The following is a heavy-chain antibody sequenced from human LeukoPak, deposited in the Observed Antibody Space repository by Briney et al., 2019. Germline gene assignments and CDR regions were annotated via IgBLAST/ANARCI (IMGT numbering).Heavy chain of an antibody. Sequence: PGGSLRLSCAASGFTVSSNYMSWVRQAPGKGLEWVSVIYSGGSTYYADSVKGRFTISRDNSKNTLYLQMNSLRAEDTAVYYCARGCTMARGVYDYWGQGTLVTVSS. CDR2: IYSGGST. V-gene: IGHV3-66*01. J-gene: IGHJ4*02. CDR3: ARGCTMARGVYDY. CDR1: GFTVSSNY. D-gene: IGHD3-10*01.